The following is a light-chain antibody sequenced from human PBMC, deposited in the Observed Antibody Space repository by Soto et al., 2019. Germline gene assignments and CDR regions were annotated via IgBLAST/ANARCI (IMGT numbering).Light chain of an antibody. CDR1: QSVSSY. CDR2: DAS. V-gene: IGKV3-11*01. J-gene: IGKJ3*01. CDR3: QQRSNCL. Sequence: EIGLTQSPATLSLSPGERATLSCRASQSVSSYLAWYQQKPGQAPRLLIYDASNRATGIPARFSGSGSGTDFTLTISSLEPEDFAVYYCQQRSNCLFGPGTKVDIK.